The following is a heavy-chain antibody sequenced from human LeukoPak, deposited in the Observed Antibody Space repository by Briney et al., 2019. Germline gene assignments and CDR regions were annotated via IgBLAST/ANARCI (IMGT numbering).Heavy chain of an antibody. CDR3: ATELIRRDNGSRQDGMDV. Sequence: PGGSLRLSCAASGFTFSNYCMHWVRQAPGKGLEWVAVVLNDGINKNYADSVKGRFTISRDNSKNTLYLQMNSLRAEDTALYYCATELIRRDNGSRQDGMDVWGQGTTVTVSS. D-gene: IGHD1-26*01. J-gene: IGHJ6*02. V-gene: IGHV3-30*02. CDR2: VLNDGINK. CDR1: GFTFSNYC.